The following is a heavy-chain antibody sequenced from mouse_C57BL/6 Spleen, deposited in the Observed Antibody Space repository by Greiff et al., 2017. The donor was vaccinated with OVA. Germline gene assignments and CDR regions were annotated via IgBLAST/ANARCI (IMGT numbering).Heavy chain of an antibody. CDR3: ARPVVATDWYFDV. V-gene: IGHV3-6*01. CDR1: GYSITSDYY. Sequence: DVKLQESGPGLVKPSQSLSLSCSATGYSITSDYYWYWIRQFPGNHLEWMGYISYDGSNNYNPSLKNQIPITRDTSNSQSFLKLNSVTTEDTATYYCARPVVATDWYFDVWGTGTTVTVSS. CDR2: ISYDGSN. D-gene: IGHD1-1*01. J-gene: IGHJ1*03.